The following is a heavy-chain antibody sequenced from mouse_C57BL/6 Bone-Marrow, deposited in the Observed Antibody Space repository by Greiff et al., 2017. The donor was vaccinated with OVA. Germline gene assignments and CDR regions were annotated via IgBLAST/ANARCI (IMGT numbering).Heavy chain of an antibody. CDR1: GYSITSDY. D-gene: IGHD2-4*01. J-gene: IGHJ4*01. CDR2: ISYSGST. Sequence: EVQLQQSGPGLAKPSQTLSLTCSVTGYSITSDYWNWIRKFPGNKLEYIGYISYSGSTHYYPSLKSRISITRDTSKNQYYLQLNSVTTEDTATYYCARFYDYDEGAMDYWGQGTSVTVSS. V-gene: IGHV3-8*01. CDR3: ARFYDYDEGAMDY.